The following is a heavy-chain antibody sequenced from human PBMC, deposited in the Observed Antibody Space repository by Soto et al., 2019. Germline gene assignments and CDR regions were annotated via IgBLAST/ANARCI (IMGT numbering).Heavy chain of an antibody. CDR2: VYYSGST. Sequence: SETLSLTCTVSGGSISSGSYSWDWIRQPPGKGLEWIGNVYYSGSTNYNPSLESRVTISVDTSKNQFSLKLSSVTAADTAVYYCARQTDSYYTFDAFDIWGQGTMVTVSS. D-gene: IGHD3-22*01. V-gene: IGHV4-39*01. CDR1: GGSISSGSYS. CDR3: ARQTDSYYTFDAFDI. J-gene: IGHJ3*02.